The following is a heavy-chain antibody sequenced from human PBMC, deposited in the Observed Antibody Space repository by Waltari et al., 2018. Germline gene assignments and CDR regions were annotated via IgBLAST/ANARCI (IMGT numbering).Heavy chain of an antibody. V-gene: IGHV3-30*18. Sequence: QVQLVESGGGVVQPGRSLRLSCAASGFTFGSYGMHWVRQAPGKGLEWVAVISYDGSNKYYADSVKGRFTISRDNSKNTLYLQMNSLRAEDTAVYYCAKGGTYYDFWSGYYWGQGTLVTVSS. CDR3: AKGGTYYDFWSGYY. CDR1: GFTFGSYG. CDR2: ISYDGSNK. J-gene: IGHJ4*02. D-gene: IGHD3-3*01.